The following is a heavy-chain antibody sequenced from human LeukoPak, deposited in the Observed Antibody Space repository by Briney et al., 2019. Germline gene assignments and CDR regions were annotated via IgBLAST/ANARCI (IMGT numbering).Heavy chain of an antibody. V-gene: IGHV3-23*01. J-gene: IGHJ4*02. CDR1: GFTFRDYS. Sequence: GESLKISCAASGFTFRDYSRAWVRQVPGGGLEWVSAISIPTFTLYADPVKGRFIISRDNSKNTLYLQMDNLRAEDTAVYYCVKERDRGVDVADDFDLWGQGTLVTVSS. D-gene: IGHD6-19*01. CDR2: ISIPTFT. CDR3: VKERDRGVDVADDFDL.